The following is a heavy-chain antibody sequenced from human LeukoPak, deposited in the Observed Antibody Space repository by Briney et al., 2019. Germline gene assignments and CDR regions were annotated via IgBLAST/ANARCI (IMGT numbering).Heavy chain of an antibody. Sequence: SETLSLTCTVSGVSISSNNWWSWVRQPPGKELEWIGEIYHSGSTNYNPSLKSRVTISVDKSKNQFSLKLSSVTAADTAVYYCASNGYYSQDYWGQGTPVSVSS. CDR1: GVSISSNNW. V-gene: IGHV4-4*02. D-gene: IGHD2-15*01. CDR3: ASNGYYSQDY. CDR2: IYHSGST. J-gene: IGHJ4*02.